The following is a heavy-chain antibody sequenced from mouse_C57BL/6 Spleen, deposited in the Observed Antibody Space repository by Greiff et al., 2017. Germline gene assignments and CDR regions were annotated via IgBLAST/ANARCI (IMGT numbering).Heavy chain of an antibody. V-gene: IGHV1-50*01. CDR2: IDPSNSYT. J-gene: IGHJ4*01. Sequence: QVQLQQSGAELVKPGASVKLSCKASGYTFTSYWMQWVKQRPGQGLEWIGEIDPSNSYTNYNQKFKGKATLTVDTSSSTAYMQLSSLTSGDSAVYYCARTAGDAMGYWGQGTSVTVSS. D-gene: IGHD3-3*01. CDR1: GYTFTSYW. CDR3: ARTAGDAMGY.